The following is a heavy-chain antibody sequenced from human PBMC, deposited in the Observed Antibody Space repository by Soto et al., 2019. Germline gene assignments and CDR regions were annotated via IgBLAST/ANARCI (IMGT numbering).Heavy chain of an antibody. D-gene: IGHD3-3*01. V-gene: IGHV5-51*01. CDR1: GYNFAGYW. Sequence: GESLKISCKGSGYNFAGYWIAWVRQMPGKGLELMGIIYPSDSDTRYRPSFQGQVTISADKSIGSAYLQWSSLRASDTAMYYCARGGVSTRSFDYWGQGTPVTVSS. CDR2: IYPSDSDT. CDR3: ARGGVSTRSFDY. J-gene: IGHJ4*02.